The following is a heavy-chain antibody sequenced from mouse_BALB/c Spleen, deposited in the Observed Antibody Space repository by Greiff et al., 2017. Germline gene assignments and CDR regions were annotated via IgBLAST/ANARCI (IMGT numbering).Heavy chain of an antibody. Sequence: QVQLKESGPGLVAPSQSLSITCTVSGFSLTSYGVHWVRQPPGKGLEWLGVIWAGGSTNYNSALMSRLSISKDNSKSQVFLKMNSLQTDDTAMYYCARDLGYYGSSYVYWYFDVWGAGTTVTVSS. CDR2: IWAGGST. CDR1: GFSLTSYG. V-gene: IGHV2-9*02. J-gene: IGHJ1*01. CDR3: ARDLGYYGSSYVYWYFDV. D-gene: IGHD1-1*01.